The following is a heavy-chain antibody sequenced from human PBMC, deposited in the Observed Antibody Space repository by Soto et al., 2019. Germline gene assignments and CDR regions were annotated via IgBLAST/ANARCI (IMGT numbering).Heavy chain of an antibody. CDR1: GYTLTELS. CDR3: ATESYYDSSGYSLFDY. Sequence: GASVKVSCKVSGYTLTELSMHWARQAPGKGLEWMGGFDPEDGETIYAQKFQGRVTMTEDTSTDTAYMELSSLRSEDTAVYYCATESYYDSSGYSLFDYWRQRTLVTVSS. V-gene: IGHV1-24*01. CDR2: FDPEDGET. J-gene: IGHJ4*02. D-gene: IGHD3-22*01.